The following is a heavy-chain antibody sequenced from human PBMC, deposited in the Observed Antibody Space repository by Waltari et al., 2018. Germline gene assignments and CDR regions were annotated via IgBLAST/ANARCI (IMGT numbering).Heavy chain of an antibody. CDR1: GYTFTGYY. D-gene: IGHD3-3*01. CDR2: INPNSGGT. CDR3: ARAEPFWSGYYTPGEDY. J-gene: IGHJ4*02. V-gene: IGHV1-2*06. Sequence: QVQLVQSGAEVKKPGASVKVSCKASGYTFTGYYMHWVRQAPGQGLEWMGRINPNSGGTNYAQKFQGRVTMTRDTSISTAYIELSRLRSDDTAVYYCARAEPFWSGYYTPGEDYWGQGTLVTVSS.